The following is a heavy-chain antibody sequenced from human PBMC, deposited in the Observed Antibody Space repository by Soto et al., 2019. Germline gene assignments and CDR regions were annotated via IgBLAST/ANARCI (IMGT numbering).Heavy chain of an antibody. D-gene: IGHD3-22*01. CDR3: AREFDSSGYSYYFDY. CDR1: GGTLSSYA. CDR2: IIPIFGTA. V-gene: IGHV1-69*13. J-gene: IGHJ4*02. Sequence: SVKVSCKASGGTLSSYAISWVRQAPGQGLEWMGGIIPIFGTANYAQKSQGRVTITADESTSTAYMELSSLRSEDTAVYYCAREFDSSGYSYYFDYWGQGTLVTVSS.